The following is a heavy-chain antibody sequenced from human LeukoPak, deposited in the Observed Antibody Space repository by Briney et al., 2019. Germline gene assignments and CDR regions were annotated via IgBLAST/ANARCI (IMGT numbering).Heavy chain of an antibody. J-gene: IGHJ4*02. D-gene: IGHD3-10*01. CDR2: ISWNSGSI. Sequence: GGSLRLSCAASGFTFDDYAMHWVRQAPGKGLEWVSGISWNSGSIGYADSVKGRFTISRDNAKNSLYLQMNSLRAEDTALYYCAKGGVRYYYGSGSGVDYWGQGTLVTVSS. CDR1: GFTFDDYA. CDR3: AKGGVRYYYGSGSGVDY. V-gene: IGHV3-9*01.